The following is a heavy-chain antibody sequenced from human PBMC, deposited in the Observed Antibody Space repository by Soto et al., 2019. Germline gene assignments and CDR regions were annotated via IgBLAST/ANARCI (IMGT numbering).Heavy chain of an antibody. CDR2: IYYSGST. CDR3: ARHEAGWYFDS. Sequence: SETLSPTCPVSRGSISSGTNYWAWIRQPPGKGLEWIANIYYSGSTFYNPSLKSRVTISLDTSKNQFSLKLRSVTAADTAVYYCARHEAGWYFDSWGQGTLVTVSS. D-gene: IGHD6-25*01. J-gene: IGHJ4*02. V-gene: IGHV4-39*01. CDR1: RGSISSGTNY.